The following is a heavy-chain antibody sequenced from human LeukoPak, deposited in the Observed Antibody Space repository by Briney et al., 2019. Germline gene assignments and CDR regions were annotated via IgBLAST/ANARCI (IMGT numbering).Heavy chain of an antibody. CDR2: IIPIFGTA. CDR3: GGTQQRYYYGMDV. Sequence: ASVEVSCKASGGTFSSYAISWVRQAPGQGLEWMGGIIPIFGTANYAQKFQGRVTITADESTSTAYMELSSLRSEDTAVYYCGGTQQRYYYGMDVWGQGTTVTVSS. J-gene: IGHJ6*02. V-gene: IGHV1-69*13. CDR1: GGTFSSYA. D-gene: IGHD1-7*01.